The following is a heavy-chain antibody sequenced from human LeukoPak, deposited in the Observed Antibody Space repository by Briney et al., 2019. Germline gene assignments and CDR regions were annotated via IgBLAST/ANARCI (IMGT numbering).Heavy chain of an antibody. J-gene: IGHJ5*02. Sequence: SETLSLTCAVYGGSFSSYYWSWIRQPAGKGLEWIGRISTGGSTNYNPSLKSRVTMSVDTSKNQFSLKLSSVTAADTAVYYCARDAGGPDWFDPWGQGTLVTVSS. CDR1: GGSFSSYY. D-gene: IGHD2-15*01. CDR3: ARDAGGPDWFDP. V-gene: IGHV4-4*07. CDR2: ISTGGST.